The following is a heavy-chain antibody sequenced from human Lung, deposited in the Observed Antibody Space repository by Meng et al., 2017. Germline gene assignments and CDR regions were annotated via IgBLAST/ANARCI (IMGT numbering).Heavy chain of an antibody. J-gene: IGHJ4*02. Sequence: QLELQQGGAGVFKPSVDLSLTCVVSGGSFSDYYWSWIRQPPGKGLEWIGEINHSGSTNYNPSLESRATISVDTSQNNLSLKLSSVTAADSAVYYCARGPTTMAHDFDYWGQGTLVTVFS. CDR3: ARGPTTMAHDFDY. CDR1: GGSFSDYY. V-gene: IGHV4-34*01. D-gene: IGHD4-11*01. CDR2: INHSGST.